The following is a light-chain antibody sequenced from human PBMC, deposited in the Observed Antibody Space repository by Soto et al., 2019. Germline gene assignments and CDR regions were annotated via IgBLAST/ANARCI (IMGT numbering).Light chain of an antibody. Sequence: QSALTQPPSVSGSPGQSVAISCSGTSSDVGSYNRVSWYQQPPGTAPKLMIYDVSNRPSGVPDRFSGSKSGNTASLTISGLQAVDETDYSCSEFTTSTTYVFRTGTKVPVL. CDR3: SEFTTSTTYV. V-gene: IGLV2-18*01. J-gene: IGLJ1*01. CDR1: SSDVGSYNR. CDR2: DVS.